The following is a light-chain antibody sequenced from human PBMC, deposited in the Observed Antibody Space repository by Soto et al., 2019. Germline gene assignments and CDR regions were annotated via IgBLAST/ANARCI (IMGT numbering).Light chain of an antibody. Sequence: IVLTQSPATLSLSPGERATLSCRASQSVSSYLAWYQQKPGQAPRLLIYDASNRAAGIPARFSGSGSGTDFTLTISSLEPEDFAVYYCQYQGTFGGGTKVEIK. J-gene: IGKJ4*01. CDR3: QYQGT. CDR2: DAS. CDR1: QSVSSY. V-gene: IGKV3-11*01.